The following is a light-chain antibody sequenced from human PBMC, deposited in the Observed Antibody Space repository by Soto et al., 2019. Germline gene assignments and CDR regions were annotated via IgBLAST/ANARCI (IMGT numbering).Light chain of an antibody. Sequence: EIVMTQSPATLSVSPGERATLSCRASQSVSSNLAWYQQKPGQAPRLLIYGASTRATGIPARFSGSGSGTELTLTISSLQSEDSYVYYFQQYNTWPFTSGSGTTMDIK. CDR3: QQYNTWPFT. V-gene: IGKV3-15*01. CDR1: QSVSSN. J-gene: IGKJ3*01. CDR2: GAS.